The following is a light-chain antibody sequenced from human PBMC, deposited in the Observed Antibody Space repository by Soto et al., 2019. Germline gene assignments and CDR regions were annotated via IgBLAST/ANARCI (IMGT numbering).Light chain of an antibody. V-gene: IGKV3-11*01. CDR1: QSVGSY. CDR3: QQRSNWPPLT. CDR2: DGS. Sequence: DIVLTQSPATLSLSPGERATLSCRASQSVGSYFAWYQQKPGQAPRLLIYDGSHRAPGIPARFSGSGSGADFTLPISSLEPEDFAVYYCQQRSNWPPLTFGGGTRVEIK. J-gene: IGKJ4*01.